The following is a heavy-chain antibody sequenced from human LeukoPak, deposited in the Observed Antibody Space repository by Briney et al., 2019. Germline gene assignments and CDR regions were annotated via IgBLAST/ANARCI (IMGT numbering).Heavy chain of an antibody. CDR1: GFTFSSFG. CDR2: ISGSGGST. CDR3: AKEESAGIPYAEYFQH. V-gene: IGHV3-23*01. Sequence: SGGSLRLSCAASGFTFSSFGMHWVRQAPGKGLEWVSAISGSGGSTYYADSVKGRFTISRDNSKNTLYLQMNSLRAEDTAVYYCAKEESAGIPYAEYFQHWGQGTLVTVSS. D-gene: IGHD6-13*01. J-gene: IGHJ1*01.